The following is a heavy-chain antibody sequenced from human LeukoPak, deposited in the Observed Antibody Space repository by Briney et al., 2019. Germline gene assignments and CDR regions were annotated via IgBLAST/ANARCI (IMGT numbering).Heavy chain of an antibody. D-gene: IGHD3-3*01. Sequence: TSETLSLTCTVSGGSISSSSYYWGWIRQPPGKGLEWIGSIYYSGSTYYNPSLKSRVTISVDTSKNQFSLKLSSVTAADTAVYYCARIVRLEFGVVTQEDYYYMDVWGKGTTVTVSS. CDR1: GGSISSSSYY. J-gene: IGHJ6*03. CDR2: IYYSGST. V-gene: IGHV4-39*01. CDR3: ARIVRLEFGVVTQEDYYYMDV.